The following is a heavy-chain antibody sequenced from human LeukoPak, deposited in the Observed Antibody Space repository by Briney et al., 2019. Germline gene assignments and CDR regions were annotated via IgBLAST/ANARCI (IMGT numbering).Heavy chain of an antibody. D-gene: IGHD1-26*01. Sequence: SVKVSRKASGGTFSSYAISWVRQAPGQGLEWMGRIIPILGIANYAQKFQGRVTITADKSTSTAYMELSSLRSEDTAVYYRARSGSYTRYYFDYWGQGTLVTVSS. CDR1: GGTFSSYA. V-gene: IGHV1-69*04. CDR3: ARSGSYTRYYFDY. J-gene: IGHJ4*02. CDR2: IIPILGIA.